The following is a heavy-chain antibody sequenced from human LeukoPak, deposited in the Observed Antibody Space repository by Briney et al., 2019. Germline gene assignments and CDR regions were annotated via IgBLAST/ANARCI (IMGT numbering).Heavy chain of an antibody. CDR2: ISAYNGNT. Sequence: GASVKVSCKASGYTFTSYGISWVRQAPGQGLEWMGWISAYNGNTNYAQKLQGRVTMTTDTSTSTAYMELRSLRSDDTAVYYCAREGDYDILTGYYQDWFDPWGQGTLVTVSS. J-gene: IGHJ5*02. CDR3: AREGDYDILTGYYQDWFDP. D-gene: IGHD3-9*01. V-gene: IGHV1-18*01. CDR1: GYTFTSYG.